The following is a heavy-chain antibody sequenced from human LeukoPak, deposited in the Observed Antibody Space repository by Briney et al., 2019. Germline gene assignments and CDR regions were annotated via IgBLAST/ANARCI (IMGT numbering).Heavy chain of an antibody. J-gene: IGHJ4*02. Sequence: ASVKVSCKASGYTFTSYGISWVRQAPGQGLEWMGWISAYNGNTNYAQNLRGRVTMTTDTSTTTAYMELRSLRSDDTAVYYCARDSAGTTRYSFDYWGQGTLVTVSS. CDR2: ISAYNGNT. V-gene: IGHV1-18*01. D-gene: IGHD1-7*01. CDR3: ARDSAGTTRYSFDY. CDR1: GYTFTSYG.